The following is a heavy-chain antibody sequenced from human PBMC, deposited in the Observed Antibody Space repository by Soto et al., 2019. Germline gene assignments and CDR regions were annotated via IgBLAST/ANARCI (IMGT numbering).Heavy chain of an antibody. D-gene: IGHD3-3*01. CDR3: ARDAARYYDFWTGPNEDDYYYAMDV. CDR2: IYHSGTT. V-gene: IGHV4-38-2*02. J-gene: IGHJ6*02. CDR1: SYSINSGYY. Sequence: SETLSLTCAVSSYSINSGYYWGWIRQPPGKGLQWIGSIYHSGTTYYNPSLKSRVTIAVDTSRNQFSLRLSSVTAADTVVYYCARDAARYYDFWTGPNEDDYYYAMDVWGQGTTVTVSS.